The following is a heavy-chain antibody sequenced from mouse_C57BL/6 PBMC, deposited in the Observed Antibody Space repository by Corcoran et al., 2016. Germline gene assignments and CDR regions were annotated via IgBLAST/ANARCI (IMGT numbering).Heavy chain of an antibody. V-gene: IGHV9-3*01. CDR3: ARRPYSLFDY. CDR2: INTYSGVP. CDR1: GDTFTTYG. Sequence: QIQLVQSGPELKKPGETVKISCKAAGDTFTTYGMSWVQQAPGKGLKWMGWINTYSGVPTYADDFKGRFAFSLETSASTAYLQINNLKNEDTATYFCARRPYSLFDYWGQGTTLTVSS. J-gene: IGHJ2*01. D-gene: IGHD2-10*01.